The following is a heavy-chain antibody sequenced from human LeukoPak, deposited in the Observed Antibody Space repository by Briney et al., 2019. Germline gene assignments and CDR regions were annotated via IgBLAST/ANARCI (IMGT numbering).Heavy chain of an antibody. CDR3: ARPPYSGVDY. V-gene: IGHV3-66*04. Sequence: PGGSLRLSCAASGLTVSSYMSWVRQAPGKGLEWVSVIYSGGSIYYADSVKGRFTISRDKSKNTLYLQMNSLRAEDTAVYYCARPPYSGVDYWGHGTLVTVSS. J-gene: IGHJ4*01. CDR2: IYSGGSI. CDR1: GLTVSSY. D-gene: IGHD4-11*01.